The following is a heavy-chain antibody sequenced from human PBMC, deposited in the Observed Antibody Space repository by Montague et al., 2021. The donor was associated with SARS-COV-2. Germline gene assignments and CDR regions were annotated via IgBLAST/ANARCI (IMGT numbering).Heavy chain of an antibody. J-gene: IGHJ6*02. V-gene: IGHV4-4*03. CDR3: AREVVGYYYGSYYYYGMDV. CDR2: IYHSGST. CDR1: GGSISSSNW. D-gene: IGHD3-10*01. Sequence: RETLSLTCAVSGGSISSSNWWSWVRQPPGKGLEWIGEIYHSGSTNYNPSLKSRVTISVDKSKNQFSLKLSSVTAADTAVYYCAREVVGYYYGSYYYYGMDVWGQGTTVTVS.